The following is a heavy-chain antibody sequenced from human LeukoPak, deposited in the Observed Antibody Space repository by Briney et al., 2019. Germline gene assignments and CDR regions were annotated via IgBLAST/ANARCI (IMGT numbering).Heavy chain of an antibody. Sequence: GGSLRLSCAASGFTFSSYAMHWARQAPGKGLEWVAVISYDGSNKYYADSVKGRFTISRDNSKNTLYLQMNSLRAEDTAVYYCARDSVAGAYGVFDYWGQGTLVTVSS. V-gene: IGHV3-30*04. CDR2: ISYDGSNK. J-gene: IGHJ4*02. CDR3: ARDSVAGAYGVFDY. CDR1: GFTFSSYA. D-gene: IGHD6-19*01.